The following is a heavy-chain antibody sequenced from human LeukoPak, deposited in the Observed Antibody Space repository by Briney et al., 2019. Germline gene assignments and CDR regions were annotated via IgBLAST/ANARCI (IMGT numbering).Heavy chain of an antibody. Sequence: GESLRLSCVASGFTFSNSWMSWVRQSPGKGLEWVANIKQDESEKYYVDSVKGRFTISRDNAKNSLYLQMHSLRPEDTAVYYCARVSGSGSYYLTWGQGTLVTVSS. J-gene: IGHJ5*02. V-gene: IGHV3-7*01. CDR1: GFTFSNSW. CDR2: IKQDESEK. D-gene: IGHD3-10*01. CDR3: ARVSGSGSYYLT.